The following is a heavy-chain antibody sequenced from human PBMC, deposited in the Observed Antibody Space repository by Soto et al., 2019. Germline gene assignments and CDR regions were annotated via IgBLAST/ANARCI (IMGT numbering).Heavy chain of an antibody. J-gene: IGHJ4*02. CDR3: AKDRVSHQSPYYFDY. CDR1: GFTFSTYA. V-gene: IGHV3-23*01. D-gene: IGHD2-2*01. CDR2: ISNSGDNT. Sequence: GGSLRLSCAVSGFTFSTYAMSWVRQAPGKGLEWVSAISNSGDNTYYGDSVKGRFTISRDNSKNTLYLQMNSLRAEDTAVYYCAKDRVSHQSPYYFDYWAQGTLVTVSS.